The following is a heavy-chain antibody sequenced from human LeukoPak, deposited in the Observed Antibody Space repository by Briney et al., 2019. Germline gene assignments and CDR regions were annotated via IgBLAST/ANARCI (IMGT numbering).Heavy chain of an antibody. J-gene: IGHJ5*02. CDR3: ARAEEPYNWFDP. D-gene: IGHD1-14*01. CDR2: IYYSGGT. CDR1: GGSISSGGYY. Sequence: SETLSLTCTVSGGSISSGGYYWSWIRQHPGTGLEWIGYIYYSGGTYYNPSLKSRVTISVDTSKNQFSLKLSSVTAADTAVYYCARAEEPYNWFDPWGQGTLVTVSS. V-gene: IGHV4-31*03.